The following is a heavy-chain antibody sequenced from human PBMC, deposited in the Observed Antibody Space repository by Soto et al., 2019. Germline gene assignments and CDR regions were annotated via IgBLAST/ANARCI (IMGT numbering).Heavy chain of an antibody. D-gene: IGHD3-10*01. Sequence: QITLQESGPTLVKPTQTLTLTCTFSGFSLSTSGVAVGWIRQPPGKALEWLALIYWDDDKRYSPSLKSRLTITKDTSKNQVVLTMTNMDPVDTATYYCAHYGSVSYYTLAPYYFDYWGQGTLVTVSS. J-gene: IGHJ4*02. V-gene: IGHV2-5*02. CDR2: IYWDDDK. CDR3: AHYGSVSYYTLAPYYFDY. CDR1: GFSLSTSGVA.